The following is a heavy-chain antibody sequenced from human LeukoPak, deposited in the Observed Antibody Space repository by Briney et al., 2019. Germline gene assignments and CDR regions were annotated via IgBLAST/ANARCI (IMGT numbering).Heavy chain of an antibody. D-gene: IGHD2-2*01. V-gene: IGHV1-46*01. CDR1: GYTFTSYY. Sequence: ASVKVSCKASGYTFTSYYMHWVRQAPGQGLEWMGIINPSGGSTSYAQKFQGRVTMTRDTSTSTVYMELSSLRSEDTAVYYCARELGYCSSTGCPIPDYWGQGTLVTVSS. J-gene: IGHJ4*02. CDR2: INPSGGST. CDR3: ARELGYCSSTGCPIPDY.